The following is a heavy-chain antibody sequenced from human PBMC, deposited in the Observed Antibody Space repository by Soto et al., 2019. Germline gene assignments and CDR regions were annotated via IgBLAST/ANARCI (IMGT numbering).Heavy chain of an antibody. J-gene: IGHJ4*02. CDR2: LSGGGINT. D-gene: IGHD5-12*01. Sequence: EVQLLESGGGLVQPGGSLRLSCAASGFTFSTYSMAWVRQAPGKGPEWVSGLSGGGINTFYADSVKGRFTISVDNSKNTGDLQMNRLRVEDTGVYYCAKWSGYGDEWGQGTLVTVSS. CDR3: AKWSGYGDE. V-gene: IGHV3-23*01. CDR1: GFTFSTYS.